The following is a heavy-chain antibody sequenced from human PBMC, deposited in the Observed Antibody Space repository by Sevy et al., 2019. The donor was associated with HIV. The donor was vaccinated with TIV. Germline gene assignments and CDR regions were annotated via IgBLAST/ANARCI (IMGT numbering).Heavy chain of an antibody. CDR2: ISGSGGST. Sequence: GGSLRLSCAASGFTFSSYAMSWVRQAPGKGLEWVSAISGSGGSTYYADSVKGRFTISRDNSKNTLYLQMNSLRAEDTAVYYCAKDGTRITIFGVVGIDYWGQGTLVTVSS. CDR1: GFTFSSYA. CDR3: AKDGTRITIFGVVGIDY. D-gene: IGHD3-3*01. J-gene: IGHJ4*02. V-gene: IGHV3-23*01.